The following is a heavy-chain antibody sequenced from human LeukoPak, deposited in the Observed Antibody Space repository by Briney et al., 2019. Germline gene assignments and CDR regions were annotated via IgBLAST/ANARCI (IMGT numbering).Heavy chain of an antibody. CDR3: AHEWS. CDR2: ISSDGTYT. D-gene: IGHD2-8*01. CDR1: GFTFSSHL. Sequence: GGSLRLSCAASGFTFSSHLMHWVRQAPGKGLVWVSRISSDGTYTNYADSVRGRFTISRDNAKNTLYLQMNSLRAEDTAVYYCAHEWSWGQGTLVTVSS. J-gene: IGHJ4*02. V-gene: IGHV3-74*01.